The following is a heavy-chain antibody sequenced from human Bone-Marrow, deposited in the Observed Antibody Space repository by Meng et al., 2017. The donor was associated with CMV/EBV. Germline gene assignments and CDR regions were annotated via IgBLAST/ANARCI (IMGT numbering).Heavy chain of an antibody. Sequence: GSLRLSCTVSGGFISNYYWSWIRQPPGKGLEWIGYIYYSGTTKYNPSLKSRVTISADTSNKQLSLKLSSVTAADTAMYYCATSHLKYSSSSDAFDIWGQGIRVTVSS. CDR3: ATSHLKYSSSSDAFDI. CDR2: IYYSGTT. V-gene: IGHV4-59*01. CDR1: GGFISNYY. J-gene: IGHJ3*02. D-gene: IGHD6-6*01.